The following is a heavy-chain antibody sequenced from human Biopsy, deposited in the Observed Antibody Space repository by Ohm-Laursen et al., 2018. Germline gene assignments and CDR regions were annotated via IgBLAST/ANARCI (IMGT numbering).Heavy chain of an antibody. CDR1: GGSVSSNVHY. Sequence: GTLSLTCTVSGGSVSSNVHYWAWIRQPPGKGLVCIGTVFQSGITFYNPSLKIRFTISIDTSKNQFSLNLSCVTAVGTAVYYCARHPTGFWFDPWGQGTLVTVSS. V-gene: IGHV4-39*01. CDR2: VFQSGIT. CDR3: ARHPTGFWFDP. J-gene: IGHJ5*02.